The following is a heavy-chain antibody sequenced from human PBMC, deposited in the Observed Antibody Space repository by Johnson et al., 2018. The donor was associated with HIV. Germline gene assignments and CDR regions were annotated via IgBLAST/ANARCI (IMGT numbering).Heavy chain of an antibody. CDR3: ARPLGPPLWHDAFDI. CDR1: GFTFSDHY. J-gene: IGHJ3*02. V-gene: IGHV3-72*01. D-gene: IGHD3-16*01. CDR2: SRNKANTYTT. Sequence: VLLVESGGGLVQPGGSLRLSCEASGFTFSDHYMDWVRQAPGKGLEWVGRSRNKANTYTTEYAVSVKGRFTISRDDSKNTLYLQMNSLRAEDTAVYYCARPLGPPLWHDAFDIWGQGTMVTVSS.